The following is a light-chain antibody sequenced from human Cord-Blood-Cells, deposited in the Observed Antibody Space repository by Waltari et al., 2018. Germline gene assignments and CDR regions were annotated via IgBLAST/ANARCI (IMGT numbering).Light chain of an antibody. Sequence: QSALTQPRSVSGSPGQSVTISCTGTSSDVGGYNYVSWYQQHPGKAPKLMIYDVSKRPSGVPDLFSGSKSGNTASLTISGLQAEDEADYYCCSYAGSNWVFGGGTKLTVL. CDR3: CSYAGSNWV. CDR1: SSDVGGYNY. CDR2: DVS. V-gene: IGLV2-11*01. J-gene: IGLJ3*02.